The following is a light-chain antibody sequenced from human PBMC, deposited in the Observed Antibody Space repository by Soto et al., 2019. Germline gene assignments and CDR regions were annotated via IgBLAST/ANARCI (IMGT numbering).Light chain of an antibody. CDR1: QSISSY. CDR2: AAS. CDR3: QQSYNTPLT. V-gene: IGKV1-39*01. Sequence: DIQMTQSPSSLSASVGDRVTITCRASQSISSYLNWYQQKPGKAPKLLIYAASSLQSGVPSRFSGSGSGTDFTLTISSLQHEDFATYYCQQSYNTPLTFGQGTRLEIK. J-gene: IGKJ5*01.